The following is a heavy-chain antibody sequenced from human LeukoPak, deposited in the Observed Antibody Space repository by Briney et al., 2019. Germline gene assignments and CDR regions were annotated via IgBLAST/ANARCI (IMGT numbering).Heavy chain of an antibody. Sequence: PGGSLRLSCAASGFTFSSYGMHWVRQAPGKGLEWVAFIRYDGSNKYYADSVKGRFTISRDNSKNTLYLQMNSLRAEDTAVYYCAKEDFDSDYYYYMDVWGKGTTVTVSS. CDR3: AKEDFDSDYYYYMDV. CDR2: IRYDGSNK. J-gene: IGHJ6*03. D-gene: IGHD3/OR15-3a*01. CDR1: GFTFSSYG. V-gene: IGHV3-30*02.